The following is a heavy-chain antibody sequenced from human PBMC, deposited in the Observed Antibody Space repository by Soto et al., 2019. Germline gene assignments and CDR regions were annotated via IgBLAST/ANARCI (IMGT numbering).Heavy chain of an antibody. CDR2: IDPTDSYT. Sequence: GGSLKISCQASGYAFTAYCISSFRQMPEKGLECMGRIDPTDSYTDYGPSFEGHVTMSVDRSINTAYLEWSSLKASDSAMYYFASLAQDEKSSGHHVLDYWGMGTLDT. CDR3: ASLAQDEKSSGHHVLDY. J-gene: IGHJ4*02. V-gene: IGHV5-10-1*01. CDR1: GYAFTAYC. D-gene: IGHD3-22*01.